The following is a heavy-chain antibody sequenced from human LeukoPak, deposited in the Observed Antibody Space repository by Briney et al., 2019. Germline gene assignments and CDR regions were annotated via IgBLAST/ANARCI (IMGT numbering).Heavy chain of an antibody. CDR1: XFTXSSYX. V-gene: IGHV3-48*03. D-gene: IGHD2-21*01. CDR2: ISSSGSTI. Sequence: LXCAASXFTXSSYXMNWVRQAPXKGXEWVSYISSSGSTIYYADSVKGRFTISRDNAKNSLYLQMNSLRAEDTAVYYCARDPYGGMDVWGKGTTVTVSS. J-gene: IGHJ6*04. CDR3: ARDPYGGMDV.